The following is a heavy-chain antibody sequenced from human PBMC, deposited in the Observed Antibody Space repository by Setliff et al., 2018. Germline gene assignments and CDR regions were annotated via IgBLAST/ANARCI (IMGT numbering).Heavy chain of an antibody. CDR3: AKVPITKVYFYMDV. V-gene: IGHV4-4*08. CDR2: IYTSGST. J-gene: IGHJ6*03. D-gene: IGHD3-10*01. CDR1: GGSISSYY. Sequence: SETLSLTCTVSGGSISSYYWSWIRQPPGKGLEWIGYIYTSGSTNYNPSLKSRVTISVDTSKNQFSLKLSSVTAADTAVYYCAKVPITKVYFYMDVWGKGTTVTVSS.